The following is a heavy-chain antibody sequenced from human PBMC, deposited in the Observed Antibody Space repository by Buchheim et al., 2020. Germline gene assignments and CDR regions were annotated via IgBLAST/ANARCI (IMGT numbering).Heavy chain of an antibody. V-gene: IGHV3-30*18. CDR3: AKDESYSGYDYSDY. D-gene: IGHD5-12*01. Sequence: QVQLVESGGGVVQPGRSLRLSCAASGFTFSSYGMHWVRQAPGKGLEWVAVISYDGSNKYYADSVKGRFTISRDNSKNTLYLQMNSLRAEDTAVHYCAKDESYSGYDYSDYWGQGTL. J-gene: IGHJ4*02. CDR1: GFTFSSYG. CDR2: ISYDGSNK.